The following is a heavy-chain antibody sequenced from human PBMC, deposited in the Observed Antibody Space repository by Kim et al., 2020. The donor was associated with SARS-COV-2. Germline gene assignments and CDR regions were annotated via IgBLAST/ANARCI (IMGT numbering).Heavy chain of an antibody. CDR3: ARDSADVLLWFGEVNFDY. J-gene: IGHJ4*02. D-gene: IGHD3-10*01. CDR1: GFTFSSYW. V-gene: IGHV3-74*01. Sequence: GGSLRLSCAASGFTFSSYWMHWVRQAPGKGLVWVSRINSDGSSTSYADSVKGRFTISRDNAKNTLYLQMNSLRAEDTAVYYCARDSADVLLWFGEVNFDYWGQGTLVTVSS. CDR2: INSDGSST.